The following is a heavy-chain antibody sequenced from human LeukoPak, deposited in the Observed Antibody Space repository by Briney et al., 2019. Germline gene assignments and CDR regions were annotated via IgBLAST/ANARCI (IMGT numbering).Heavy chain of an antibody. CDR2: TYYSGST. D-gene: IGHD6-19*01. CDR3: ARHSIVGQWLVPFDY. J-gene: IGHJ4*02. CDR1: GGSISSYY. V-gene: IGHV4-59*08. Sequence: PSETLSLTCTGSGGSISSYYWSWIRQPPGKGLEWIGYTYYSGSTNYNPSLKSRVTISVDTSKNQFSLKLSSVTAADTAVYYCARHSIVGQWLVPFDYWGQGTLVTVSS.